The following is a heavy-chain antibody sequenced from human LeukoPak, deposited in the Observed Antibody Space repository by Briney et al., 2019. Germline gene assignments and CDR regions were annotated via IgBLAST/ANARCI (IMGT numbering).Heavy chain of an antibody. CDR1: GGSISSGSYY. V-gene: IGHV4-61*02. CDR3: ARSPVLSSSSILFDY. D-gene: IGHD6-13*01. CDR2: IYPSGST. J-gene: IGHJ4*02. Sequence: SQTLSLTCTVSGGSISSGSYYWSWIRQPAAKGLEWIGRIYPSGSTNYNPSLKSRVTMSVDTSKNQFSLKLSSVTAADMAGYYCARSPVLSSSSILFDYWGQGTLVTVSS.